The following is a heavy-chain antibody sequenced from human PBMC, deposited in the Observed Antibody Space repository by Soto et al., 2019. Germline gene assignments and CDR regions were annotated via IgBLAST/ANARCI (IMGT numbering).Heavy chain of an antibody. CDR1: GGSISSYY. CDR2: IYYSGST. CDR3: ARHNYGSGSTYFDY. Sequence: SETLSLTCTVSGGSISSYYWSWIRQPPGKGLKWIGYIYYSGSTNYNPSLKSRVTISVDTSKNQFSLKLNSMTAADTAVYYCARHNYGSGSTYFDYWAREPWSPSPQ. D-gene: IGHD3-10*01. J-gene: IGHJ4*02. V-gene: IGHV4-59*08.